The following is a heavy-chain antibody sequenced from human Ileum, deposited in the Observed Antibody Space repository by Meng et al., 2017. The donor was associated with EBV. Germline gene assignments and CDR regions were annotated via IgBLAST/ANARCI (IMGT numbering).Heavy chain of an antibody. CDR1: GGSLSGAY. CDR3: ARRPTGIDY. CDR2: IIHGGSP. V-gene: IGHV4-34*12. D-gene: IGHD2-8*02. Sequence: QVQLPQWGAGPLKPSEPLSLPCAGNGGSLSGAYWNWIRQPPGKGLEWIGEIIHGGSPSYNPSLKSRVTISIDTSKNQLSLMLSSVTAADTVVYYCARRPTGIDYWGQGTLVTVSS. J-gene: IGHJ4*02.